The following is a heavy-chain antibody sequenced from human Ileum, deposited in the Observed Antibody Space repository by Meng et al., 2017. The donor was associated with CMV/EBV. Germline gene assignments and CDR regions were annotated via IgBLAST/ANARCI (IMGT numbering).Heavy chain of an antibody. CDR3: ATDPGGY. Sequence: QGQLQQWGAVLLKPSETLSLTCAVYVGSFSDYYWSWIRQPPGRGLEWVGEINHSGTTNYNPSLKSRVTISVDTSKNQFSLKLTSVTAADTAVYFCATDPGGYWGQGTLVTVSS. V-gene: IGHV4-34*01. J-gene: IGHJ4*02. D-gene: IGHD1-14*01. CDR2: INHSGTT. CDR1: VGSFSDYY.